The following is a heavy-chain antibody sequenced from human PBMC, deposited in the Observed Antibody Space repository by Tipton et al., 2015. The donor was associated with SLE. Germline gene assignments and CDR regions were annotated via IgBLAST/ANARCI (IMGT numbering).Heavy chain of an antibody. Sequence: QLVQSGGGVVQPGRSLRLSCAASGFSFNSYTIHWVRQAPGKGLVWLAFISFDGDNQYYADSVKGRFTISRDNSKNTLYLQMNSLRSEDTAVYYCVRDPPPPRNWGQGTLVTVSS. CDR1: GFSFNSYT. CDR3: VRDPPPPRN. V-gene: IGHV3-30*04. CDR2: ISFDGDNQ. J-gene: IGHJ4*02.